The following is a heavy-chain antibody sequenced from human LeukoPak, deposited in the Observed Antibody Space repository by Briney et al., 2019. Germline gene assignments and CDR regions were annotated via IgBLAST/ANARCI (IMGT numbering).Heavy chain of an antibody. D-gene: IGHD1-26*01. CDR1: GFTFSNFA. V-gene: IGHV3-23*01. CDR2: IINSGDT. Sequence: GGSLRLSCAASGFTFSNFAMSWVRRTPGKGLEWVSGIINSGDTLYGDSVKGRFTISRDDSKNTLYLEMNSLRAEDTAIYYCAKMKGHPLPKYYMDVWGQGTTVTVSS. CDR3: AKMKGHPLPKYYMDV. J-gene: IGHJ6*01.